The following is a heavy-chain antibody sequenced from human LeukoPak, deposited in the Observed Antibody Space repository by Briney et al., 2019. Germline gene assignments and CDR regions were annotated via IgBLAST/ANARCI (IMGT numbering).Heavy chain of an antibody. J-gene: IGHJ4*02. CDR1: GGSINSSSYY. V-gene: IGHV4-39*01. Sequence: SETLSLTCTVSGGSINSSSYYWGWIRQPPGKGLEWIGNIFHSGSTYYNPPLKSRVTISVDTSKNQFSLKLNSVTAADTAVYYCARLVAAAGMLLDYWGQGTLVTVSS. CDR3: ARLVAAAGMLLDY. D-gene: IGHD6-13*01. CDR2: IFHSGST.